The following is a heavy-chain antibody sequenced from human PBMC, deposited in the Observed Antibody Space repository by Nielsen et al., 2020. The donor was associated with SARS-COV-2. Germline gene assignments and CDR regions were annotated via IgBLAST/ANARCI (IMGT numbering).Heavy chain of an antibody. V-gene: IGHV3-11*03. J-gene: IGHJ3*02. CDR1: GFTFSDYY. CDR2: ISSSSSYT. CDR3: AIWTSPLTTVTTINAFDI. Sequence: GGSLRLSCAASGFTFSDYYMSWIRQAPGKGLEWVSYISSSSSYTNYADSVKGRFTISRDNAKNSLYLQMNSLRAEDTAVYYCAIWTSPLTTVTTINAFDIWGQGTMVTVSS. D-gene: IGHD4-17*01.